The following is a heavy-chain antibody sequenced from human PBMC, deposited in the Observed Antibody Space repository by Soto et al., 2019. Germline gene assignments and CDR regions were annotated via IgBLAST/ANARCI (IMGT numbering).Heavy chain of an antibody. CDR2: IWYDGSNK. CDR1: GFTFSTYG. D-gene: IGHD2-15*01. J-gene: IGHJ4*02. V-gene: IGHV3-33*01. Sequence: QVQLVESGGGVVQPGTSLRLSCAASGFTFSTYGMHWVRQAPGKGLGWVAVIWYDGSNKYYADSVKGRFTISRDNSKNTLYLQMNSLTAEDTAVYYCARRVVAFDFDYWGQGTLVTVSS. CDR3: ARRVVAFDFDY.